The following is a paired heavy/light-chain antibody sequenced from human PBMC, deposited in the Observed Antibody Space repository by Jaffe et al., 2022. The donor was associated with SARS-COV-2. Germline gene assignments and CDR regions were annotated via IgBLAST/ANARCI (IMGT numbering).Light chain of an antibody. CDR1: QSISSY. Sequence: DIQMTQSPSSLSASVGDRVTITCRASQSISSYLNWYQQKPGKAPKLLIYAASSLQSGVPSRFSGSGSGTDFTLTISSLQPEDFATYYCQQSYSTPPIFTFGPGTKVDIK. CDR2: AAS. J-gene: IGKJ3*01. V-gene: IGKV1-39*01. CDR3: QQSYSTPPIFT.
Heavy chain of an antibody. CDR1: GGSISSGSYY. V-gene: IGHV4-61*02. D-gene: IGHD3-10*01. Sequence: QVQLQESGPGLVKPSQTLSLTCTVSGGSISSGSYYWSWIRQPAGKGLEWIGRIYTSGSTNYNPSLKSRVTISVDTSKNQFSLKLSSVTAADTAVYYCARGGSIWFGEYYYYYYGMDVWGQGTTVTVSS. J-gene: IGHJ6*02. CDR2: IYTSGST. CDR3: ARGGSIWFGEYYYYYYGMDV.